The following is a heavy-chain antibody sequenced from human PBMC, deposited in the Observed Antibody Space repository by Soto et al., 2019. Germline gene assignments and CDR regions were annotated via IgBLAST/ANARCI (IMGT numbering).Heavy chain of an antibody. CDR2: INAGNGNT. D-gene: IGHD3-16*02. Sequence: ASVKVSCKASGYTFTSYAMHWVRQAPGQRLEWMGWINAGNGNTKYSQKFQGRVTITRDTSASTAYMELSSLRSEDTALYYCARVGDYIWGSYRYTPADYWGQGTLVTVSS. CDR3: ARVGDYIWGSYRYTPADY. CDR1: GYTFTSYA. J-gene: IGHJ4*02. V-gene: IGHV1-3*01.